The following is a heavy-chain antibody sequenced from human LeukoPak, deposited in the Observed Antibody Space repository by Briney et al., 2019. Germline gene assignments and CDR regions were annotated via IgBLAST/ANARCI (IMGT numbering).Heavy chain of an antibody. CDR2: IYSGGST. CDR1: GFTVSSNY. J-gene: IGHJ4*02. D-gene: IGHD3-10*01. V-gene: IGHV3-53*01. Sequence: GGSLRLSCAASGFTVSSNYMSWVRQAPGKGLEWVSVIYSGGSTCYADSVKGRFTISRDNSKNTLYLQMNSLRAEDTAVYYCARVPHYYGSGSQGDYWGQGTLVTVSS. CDR3: ARVPHYYGSGSQGDY.